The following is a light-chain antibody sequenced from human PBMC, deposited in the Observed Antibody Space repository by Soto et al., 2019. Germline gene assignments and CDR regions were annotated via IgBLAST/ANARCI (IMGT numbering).Light chain of an antibody. CDR2: DAS. J-gene: IGKJ1*01. CDR1: QSISSW. CDR3: QQYNSYSPT. V-gene: IGKV1-5*01. Sequence: DIPMTQSPPTLSASVGDRVTLTCGARQSISSWLAGYQQKPGKDPKLLIYDASSLESGVTSRFSGSGSGTEFTLTISSLQPDDFATYYCQQYNSYSPTFGQGTKVDIK.